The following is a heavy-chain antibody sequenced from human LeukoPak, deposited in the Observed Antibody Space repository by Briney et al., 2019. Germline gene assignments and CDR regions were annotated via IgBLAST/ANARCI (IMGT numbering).Heavy chain of an antibody. CDR1: GFTFSSYA. V-gene: IGHV3-23*01. J-gene: IGHJ4*02. CDR3: ARGGLYYDFWSGYSY. D-gene: IGHD3-3*01. Sequence: GGSLRLSCAASGFTFSSYAMSWVRQAPGKGLEWVSAISGSGSTIYYADSVKGRFTISRDNAKNSLYLQMNSLRAEDTAVYYCARGGLYYDFWSGYSYWGQGTLVTVSS. CDR2: ISGSGSTI.